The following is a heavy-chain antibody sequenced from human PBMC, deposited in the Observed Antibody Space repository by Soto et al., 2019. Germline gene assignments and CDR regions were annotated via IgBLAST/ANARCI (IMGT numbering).Heavy chain of an antibody. J-gene: IGHJ3*02. CDR1: GFTFDDYA. Sequence: GGSLRLSCAASGFTFDDYAMHWVRQAPGKGLEWVSGISWNSGSIGYADSVKGRFTISRDNAKNSLYLQMNSLRAEDTALYYCAKDLIAAARYAFDIWGQGTMVTVSS. CDR2: ISWNSGSI. CDR3: AKDLIAAARYAFDI. V-gene: IGHV3-9*01. D-gene: IGHD6-13*01.